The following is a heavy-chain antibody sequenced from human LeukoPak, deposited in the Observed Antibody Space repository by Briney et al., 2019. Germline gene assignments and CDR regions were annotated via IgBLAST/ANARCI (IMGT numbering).Heavy chain of an antibody. CDR3: ARDDILVSVGELLGFRYYYYGTDV. J-gene: IGHJ6*02. D-gene: IGHD3-10*01. CDR2: IKQDGSEK. V-gene: IGHV3-7*01. Sequence: HPGGSLRLSCAASGFTFSSYWMSRVRQAPGKGLEWVANIKQDGSEKYYVDSVKGRFTISRDNAKNSLYLQMNSLRAEGTAVYYCARDDILVSVGELLGFRYYYYGTDVWGQGTTVTVSS. CDR1: GFTFSSYW.